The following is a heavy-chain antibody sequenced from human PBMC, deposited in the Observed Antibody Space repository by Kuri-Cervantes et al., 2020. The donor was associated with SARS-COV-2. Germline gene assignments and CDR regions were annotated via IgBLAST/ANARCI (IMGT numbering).Heavy chain of an antibody. CDR3: VKDPKGVGVSFLVAAFDI. D-gene: IGHD3-3*02. CDR1: GFRLSGYA. V-gene: IGHV3-64D*08. CDR2: ISSNGGST. Sequence: GGSLSLSCSASGFRLSGYAMHWVRQPPGKGLEYVSAISSNGGSTYYADSVKGRFTISIDNSKSTLYLQMSSLRAEDTAVYYGVKDPKGVGVSFLVAAFDIWGQGTMVTVSS. J-gene: IGHJ3*02.